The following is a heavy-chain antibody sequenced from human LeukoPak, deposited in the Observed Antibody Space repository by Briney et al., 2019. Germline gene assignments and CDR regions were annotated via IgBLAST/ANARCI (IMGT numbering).Heavy chain of an antibody. CDR1: GFTVSSSY. J-gene: IGHJ6*02. Sequence: GGSLRLSCAASGFTVSSSYMSWVRQAPGKGLEWVSVIYSGGSTYYADSVKGRFTISRDNSKNTLHLQMNSLRAEDTAVYYCARSSTIFGVVNYGMDVWGQGTTVTVSS. CDR2: IYSGGST. D-gene: IGHD3-3*01. CDR3: ARSSTIFGVVNYGMDV. V-gene: IGHV3-66*01.